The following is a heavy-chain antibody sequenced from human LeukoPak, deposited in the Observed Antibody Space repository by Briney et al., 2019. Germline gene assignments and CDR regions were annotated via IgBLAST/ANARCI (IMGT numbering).Heavy chain of an antibody. CDR3: AKAITMIVVHNY. Sequence: GGSLRLSCAASGFTFSSYEMNWVRQAPGKGLEWVSYISSSGSTIYYADSVKGRFTISRDNAKNSLYLQMNSLRAEDTAVYYCAKAITMIVVHNYWGQGTLVTVSS. D-gene: IGHD3-22*01. V-gene: IGHV3-48*03. J-gene: IGHJ4*02. CDR1: GFTFSSYE. CDR2: ISSSGSTI.